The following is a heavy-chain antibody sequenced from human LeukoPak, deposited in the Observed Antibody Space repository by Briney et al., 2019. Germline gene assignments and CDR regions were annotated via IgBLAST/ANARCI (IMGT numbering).Heavy chain of an antibody. CDR1: GYTFTDYY. CDR3: ASGVPSYSDTSGYASDAVDI. J-gene: IGHJ3*02. V-gene: IGHV1-2*02. CDR2: INPNSGGT. D-gene: IGHD3-22*01. Sequence: ASVKVSCKASGYTFTDYYMHWVRQAPVQGLEWMGWINPNSGGTNYAQKFEGRVTMTRDTSISTAYMELRRLRSDDTAVFFCASGVPSYSDTSGYASDAVDIWGQGTMVTVSS.